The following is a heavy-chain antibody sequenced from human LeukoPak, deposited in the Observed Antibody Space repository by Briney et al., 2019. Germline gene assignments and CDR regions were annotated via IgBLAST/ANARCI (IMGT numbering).Heavy chain of an antibody. V-gene: IGHV1-18*01. J-gene: IGHJ4*02. Sequence: ASVKVSCKASGYTFTSYGISWVRQAPGQGLEWMGWISAYNGNTNYAQKLQGRVTMTTDTSTSTAYMELRSLRSDDTAVYYCARVKVDCSSTSCYVVRGTLNYFDYWGQGTLVTVSS. D-gene: IGHD2-2*01. CDR2: ISAYNGNT. CDR1: GYTFTSYG. CDR3: ARVKVDCSSTSCYVVRGTLNYFDY.